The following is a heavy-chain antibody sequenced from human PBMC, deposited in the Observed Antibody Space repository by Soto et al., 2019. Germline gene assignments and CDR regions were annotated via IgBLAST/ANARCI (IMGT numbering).Heavy chain of an antibody. V-gene: IGHV3-23*01. J-gene: IGHJ5*02. D-gene: IGHD3-10*01. CDR2: ISGSGGST. Sequence: PGGSLRLSCAASGFTFSSYAMSWVRQAPGKGLEWVSAISGSGGSTYYADSVKGRFTISRDNSKNTLYPQMNSLRAEDTAVYYCAKDPKRFLHHWFDPWGQGTLVTVSS. CDR1: GFTFSSYA. CDR3: AKDPKRFLHHWFDP.